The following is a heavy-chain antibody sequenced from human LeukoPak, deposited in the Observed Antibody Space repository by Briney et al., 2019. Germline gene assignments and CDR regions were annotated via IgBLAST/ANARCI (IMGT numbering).Heavy chain of an antibody. J-gene: IGHJ4*02. V-gene: IGHV1-69*13. CDR3: ARGGDGDYEGEYFDY. CDR2: IIPIFGTA. CDR1: GGTFSSYA. Sequence: ASVKASCKASGGTFSSYAISWVRQAPGQGLEWMGGIIPIFGTANYAQKFQGRVTITADESTSTAYMELSSLRSEDTAVYYCARGGDGDYEGEYFDYWGQGTLVTVSS. D-gene: IGHD4-17*01.